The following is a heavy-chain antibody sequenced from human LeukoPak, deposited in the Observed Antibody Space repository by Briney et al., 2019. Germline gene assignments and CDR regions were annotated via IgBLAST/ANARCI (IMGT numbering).Heavy chain of an antibody. D-gene: IGHD5-12*01. CDR3: VRHDGRGGATMGAFDS. Sequence: SETLSLTCTVSAGSFISSSHHWGWIRQSPGKGLEWIGTVYNSRTTYYNPSLDGRVTISLDTSANHFSLQLNSVTAADTAVYYCVRHDGRGGATMGAFDSWGQGSLVTVSS. J-gene: IGHJ5*01. CDR1: AGSFISSSHH. CDR2: VYNSRTT. V-gene: IGHV4-39*01.